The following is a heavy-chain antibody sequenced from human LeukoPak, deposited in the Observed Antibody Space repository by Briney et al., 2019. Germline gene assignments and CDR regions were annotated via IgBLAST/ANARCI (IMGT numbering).Heavy chain of an antibody. CDR3: ARGAVAGAGYFDY. J-gene: IGHJ4*02. V-gene: IGHV1-3*01. Sequence: ASVKVSCKASGYTVTSYAMHWVRQAPGQRLEWMGWINAGNGNTKYSQKFQGRVTITRDTSANTAYMELSSLRSEDTAAYYCARGAVAGAGYFDYWGQGTLVTVFS. CDR1: GYTVTSYA. CDR2: INAGNGNT. D-gene: IGHD6-19*01.